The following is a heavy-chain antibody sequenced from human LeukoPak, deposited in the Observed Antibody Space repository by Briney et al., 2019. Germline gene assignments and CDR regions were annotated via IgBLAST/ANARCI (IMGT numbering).Heavy chain of an antibody. CDR3: ARSLRELVPYFDY. CDR2: IYYSGST. D-gene: IGHD6-6*01. Sequence: ASETLSLTCTVSGGSISSYYWSWIRQPPGKGLEWIGYIYYSGSTNYNPSLKSRVTISVDTSKNQFSLKLSSVTAADTAVYYCARSLRELVPYFDYWGQGTLVAVSS. J-gene: IGHJ4*02. V-gene: IGHV4-59*08. CDR1: GGSISSYY.